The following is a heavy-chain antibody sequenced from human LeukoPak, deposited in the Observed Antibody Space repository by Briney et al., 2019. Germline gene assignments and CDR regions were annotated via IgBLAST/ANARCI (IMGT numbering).Heavy chain of an antibody. Sequence: GGSLRLSCAASGFXFSSYSMNWVRQAPGKGLEWVSSISSSSSYIYYADSVKGRFTTSRDNAKNSLYLQMNSLRAEDTAVYYCARDPPIAAAGTGDWFDPWGQGTLVTVSS. J-gene: IGHJ5*02. CDR1: GFXFSSYS. D-gene: IGHD6-13*01. V-gene: IGHV3-21*01. CDR2: ISSSSSYI. CDR3: ARDPPIAAAGTGDWFDP.